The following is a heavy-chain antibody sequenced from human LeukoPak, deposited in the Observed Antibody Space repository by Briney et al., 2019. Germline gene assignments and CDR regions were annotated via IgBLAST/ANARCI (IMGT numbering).Heavy chain of an antibody. CDR3: ANIGGYGYYYYGMDV. CDR2: ISGSGGST. V-gene: IGHV3-23*01. J-gene: IGHJ6*02. Sequence: GGSLRLSCAASGFTVSSNYMSWVRQAPGKGLEWVSAISGSGGSTYYADSVKGRFTISRDNSKNTLYLQMNSLRAEDTAVYYCANIGGYGYYYYGMDVWGQGTTVTVSS. CDR1: GFTVSSNY. D-gene: IGHD5-18*01.